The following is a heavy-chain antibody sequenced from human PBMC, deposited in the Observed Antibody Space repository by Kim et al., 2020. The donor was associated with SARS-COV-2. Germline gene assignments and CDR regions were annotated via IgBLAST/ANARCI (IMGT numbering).Heavy chain of an antibody. J-gene: IGHJ5*02. D-gene: IGHD2-2*01. CDR1: GGSISSSSYY. CDR3: ARDFPAASYNWLDP. Sequence: SETLSLTCTVSGGSISSSSYYWGWIRQPPGKGLEWIGSIYYSGSTYYNPSLKSRVTISVDTSKNQFSLKLSSVTAGDTAAYYCARDFPAASYNWLDPWR. CDR2: IYYSGST. V-gene: IGHV4-39*07.